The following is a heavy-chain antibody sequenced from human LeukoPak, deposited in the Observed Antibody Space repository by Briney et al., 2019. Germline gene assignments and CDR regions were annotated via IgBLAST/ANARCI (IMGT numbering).Heavy chain of an antibody. CDR2: IRGKVHNYAT. D-gene: IGHD2-2*01. J-gene: IGHJ4*02. CDR3: TKPLVPAAVSDDH. CDR1: GFIFSGST. V-gene: IGHV3-73*01. Sequence: GGSLRLSCEASGFIFSGSTIHWVRQASGKGLEWVGRIRGKVHNYATSYSASVRGRFTISRNDSKSTVYLQMNSLKVEDTAVYFCTKPLVPAAVSDDHGGQGTLVTVSS.